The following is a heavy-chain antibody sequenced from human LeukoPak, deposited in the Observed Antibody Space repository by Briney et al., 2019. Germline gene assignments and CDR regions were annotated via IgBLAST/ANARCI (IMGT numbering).Heavy chain of an antibody. CDR2: ISYDGSNK. CDR1: GFTFSSYG. V-gene: IGHV3-30*18. J-gene: IGHJ5*02. D-gene: IGHD6-13*01. Sequence: GGSLRLSCAASGFTFSSYGMHWVRQAPGKGLEWVAVISYDGSNKYYADSVKGRFTISRDNSKNTLYLQMNSLRAEDTAVYYCAKDPVAATGTGKINWFDPWGHGTLVTVSS. CDR3: AKDPVAATGTGKINWFDP.